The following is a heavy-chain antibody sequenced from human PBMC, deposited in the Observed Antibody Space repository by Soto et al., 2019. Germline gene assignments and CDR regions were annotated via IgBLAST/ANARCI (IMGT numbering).Heavy chain of an antibody. V-gene: IGHV1-8*01. CDR3: ASGSYDSSGYYPLDY. CDR1: GYTFSTYE. D-gene: IGHD3-22*01. CDR2: MDPNSGNK. Sequence: QVQLVQSGPEVRKPGASVKVSCKASGYTFSTYEIYWVRQATGQGLEWMGWMDPNSGNKGYAQKFRGRFTMTRDTPINTAYMELNSLTSEDTAVYFCASGSYDSSGYYPLDYWGQGALVTVTS. J-gene: IGHJ4*02.